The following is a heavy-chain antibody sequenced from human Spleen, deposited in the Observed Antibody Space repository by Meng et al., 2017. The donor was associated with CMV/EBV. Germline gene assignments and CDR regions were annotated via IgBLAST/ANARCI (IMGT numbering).Heavy chain of an antibody. J-gene: IGHJ4*02. V-gene: IGHV3-9*01. D-gene: IGHD3-22*01. CDR2: ISWNSDNK. Sequence: GGSLRLSCAASGFTFDDYSMHWVRQAPGKGLEWVSGISWNSDNKGYADSVKGRFTISRDNAKDYLYLEMNSLRAEDTAVYYCACYYDNSGFYYFDYWGQGTLVTVSS. CDR3: ACYYDNSGFYYFDY. CDR1: GFTFDDYS.